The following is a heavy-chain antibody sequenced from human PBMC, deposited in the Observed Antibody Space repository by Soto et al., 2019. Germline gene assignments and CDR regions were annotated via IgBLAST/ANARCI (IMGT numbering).Heavy chain of an antibody. J-gene: IGHJ6*02. D-gene: IGHD6-19*01. V-gene: IGHV4-59*01. CDR2: IYYSGST. CDR1: GGSISSYY. CDR3: ARGSGWSYYYYYGLDV. Sequence: SETLSLTCTVSGGSISSYYWSWIRQPPGKGLEWIGYIYYSGSTNYNPSLKSRVTISVDTSKNQFSLKLSSVTAADTAVYYCARGSGWSYYYYYGLDVWGQGTTVTVSS.